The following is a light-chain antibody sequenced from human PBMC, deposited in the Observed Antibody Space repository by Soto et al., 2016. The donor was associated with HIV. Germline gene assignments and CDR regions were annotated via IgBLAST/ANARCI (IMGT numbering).Light chain of an antibody. CDR1: NIGRKN. J-gene: IGLJ2*01. CDR3: QVWDETSDSAV. Sequence: YVLTQPPSVSVAPGKTATITCGGDNIGRKNVNWYQQKPGQAPVLVVYDDTDRPSGISGRFAGSNSGSAATLTITKVEFGDEADYYCQVWDETSDSAVFAGGTKVTVL. V-gene: IGLV3-21*03. CDR2: DDT.